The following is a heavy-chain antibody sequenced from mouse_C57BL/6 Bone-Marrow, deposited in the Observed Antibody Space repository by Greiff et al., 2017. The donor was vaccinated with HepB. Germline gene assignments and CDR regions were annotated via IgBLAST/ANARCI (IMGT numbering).Heavy chain of an antibody. V-gene: IGHV1-15*01. CDR1: GYTFTDYE. D-gene: IGHD1-1*01. Sequence: QVQLQQSGAELVRPGASVTLSCKASGYTFTDYEMHWVKQTPVHGLEWIGAIDPETGGTAYNQKFKGKAILTADKSSSTAYMQLSSLTSEDSAVYYCARDTTVGEDYYAMDYWGQGTSVTVSS. J-gene: IGHJ4*01. CDR2: IDPETGGT. CDR3: ARDTTVGEDYYAMDY.